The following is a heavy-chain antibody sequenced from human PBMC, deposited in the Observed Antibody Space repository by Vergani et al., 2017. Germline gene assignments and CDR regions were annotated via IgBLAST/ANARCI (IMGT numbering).Heavy chain of an antibody. J-gene: IGHJ6*02. D-gene: IGHD4-17*01. V-gene: IGHV1-69-2*01. CDR1: GYTFTEHY. CDR3: ATPQPETTDGMEV. Sequence: EVQLVQSGAEEKKPGATMKISCKVSGYTFTEHYTHWVKQAPGKGLEWMGLVDPEDGETIYAEKFKGRVTIAEVTSTDTAHLELSSLRSEDTAVYYWATPQPETTDGMEVWGQGTTVIVSS. CDR2: VDPEDGET.